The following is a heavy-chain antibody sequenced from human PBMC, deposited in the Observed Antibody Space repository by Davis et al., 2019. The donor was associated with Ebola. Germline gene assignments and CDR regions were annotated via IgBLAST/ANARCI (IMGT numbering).Heavy chain of an antibody. CDR2: IYYSGST. CDR3: GRIRGYKYGYTVDY. J-gene: IGHJ4*02. CDR1: NGSISTGGYY. V-gene: IGHV4-31*03. D-gene: IGHD5-18*01. Sequence: LRLSCSVSNGSISTGGYYWSWIRQHPGKGLEWIGHIYYSGSTYYNPSLRSRLSISTDTSKNQFSLRVKSISAADMAVYYCGRIRGYKYGYTVDYWGQGILVTVSS.